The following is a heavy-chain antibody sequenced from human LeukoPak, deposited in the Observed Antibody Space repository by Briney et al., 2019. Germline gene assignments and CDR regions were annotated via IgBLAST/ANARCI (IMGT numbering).Heavy chain of an antibody. Sequence: GSLRLSCAVSGFTFSSYEMNWVRQAPGKGLEWVSYISSSGSTIYYADSVKGRFTISRDNAKNSLYLQMNSLRADDTAVYYCARASGNAYYYGLDVWGQGTTVTVSS. V-gene: IGHV3-48*03. CDR3: ARASGNAYYYGLDV. D-gene: IGHD5-12*01. CDR1: GFTFSSYE. J-gene: IGHJ6*02. CDR2: ISSSGSTI.